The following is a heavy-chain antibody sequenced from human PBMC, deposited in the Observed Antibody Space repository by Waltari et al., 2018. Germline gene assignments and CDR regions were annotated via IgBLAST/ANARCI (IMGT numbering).Heavy chain of an antibody. J-gene: IGHJ4*02. V-gene: IGHV4-38-2*02. Sequence: QVQLQESGPGLVKPSETLSLTCTVSGFSISNDYYWAWIRPPPGKGLEWIGSFYHSGSTSSTPALKSRVAMSIDTSKNLFSLRLTSVTAADTAVYFCARGGPTGGAKYYFDYWGQGTLVTVSS. CDR1: GFSISNDYY. CDR3: ARGGPTGGAKYYFDY. CDR2: FYHSGST. D-gene: IGHD3-16*01.